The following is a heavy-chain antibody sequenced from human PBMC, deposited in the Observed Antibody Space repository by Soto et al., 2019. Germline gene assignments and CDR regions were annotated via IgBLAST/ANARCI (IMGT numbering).Heavy chain of an antibody. CDR2: IWYDGSNK. J-gene: IGHJ3*02. D-gene: IGHD2-2*02. CDR3: ARDQSILGYCSSTSCYNAFDI. V-gene: IGHV3-33*01. Sequence: GGSLRLSCAASGFTFSSYGMHWVRQAPGKGLEWVAVIWYDGSNKYYADSVKGRFTISRDNSKNTLYLQMNSLRAEDTAVHYCARDQSILGYCSSTSCYNAFDIWGQGTMVTVSS. CDR1: GFTFSSYG.